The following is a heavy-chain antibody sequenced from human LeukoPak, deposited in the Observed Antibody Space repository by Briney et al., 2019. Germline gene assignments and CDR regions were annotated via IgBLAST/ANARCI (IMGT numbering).Heavy chain of an antibody. CDR1: GYTFTAYG. J-gene: IGHJ4*02. Sequence: ASVKVSCKASGYTFTAYGITWVRQAPGQGLEWMGWISGYNSNTNYAQKLQGRVTMTTDTSTTTAYMDLRSLRSDDTAVYYCARAPRGWELTSFDYWGQGTLVTVSS. D-gene: IGHD1-7*01. CDR2: ISGYNSNT. CDR3: ARAPRGWELTSFDY. V-gene: IGHV1-18*01.